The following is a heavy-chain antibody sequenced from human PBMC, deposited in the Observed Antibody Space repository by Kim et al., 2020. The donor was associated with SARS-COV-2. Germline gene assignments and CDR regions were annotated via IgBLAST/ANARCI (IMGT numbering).Heavy chain of an antibody. D-gene: IGHD1-26*01. Sequence: SAKGRFTITRDNSKNTLYLQMNSLGAEATAVYYCARGNVGATTIGYFDYWGQGTLVTVSS. J-gene: IGHJ4*02. CDR3: ARGNVGATTIGYFDY. V-gene: IGHV3-30*07.